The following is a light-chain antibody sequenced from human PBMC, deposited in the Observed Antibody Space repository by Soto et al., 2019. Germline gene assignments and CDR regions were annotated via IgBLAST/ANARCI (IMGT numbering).Light chain of an antibody. Sequence: ALTQPASVSGSPGQSITISCTGTSSDVGAYNYISWYQQYPGTAPKIMIYEVSSRPSGVSHRFSGSKSGNTASLTISGLQPEDEADYYCSSFTSRSTFNYVFGTGTKVTVL. J-gene: IGLJ1*01. V-gene: IGLV2-14*01. CDR2: EVS. CDR1: SSDVGAYNY. CDR3: SSFTSRSTFNYV.